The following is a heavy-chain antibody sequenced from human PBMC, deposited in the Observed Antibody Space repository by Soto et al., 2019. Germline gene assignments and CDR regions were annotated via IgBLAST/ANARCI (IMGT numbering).Heavy chain of an antibody. J-gene: IGHJ4*02. Sequence: QVPLVQSGPEVKKPGASVTVSCKASGYTPTTYDIGWVRQAPGQGLEWMGWISAYNGNRNSAQKLHGRLTMTTDTYTKTAYMELGSLRPEDTAVYFCAGAFYRRGTDYGVHNWGQGPLVNVSP. CDR3: AGAFYRRGTDYGVHN. D-gene: IGHD4-17*01. V-gene: IGHV1-18*01. CDR1: GYTPTTYD. CDR2: ISAYNGNR.